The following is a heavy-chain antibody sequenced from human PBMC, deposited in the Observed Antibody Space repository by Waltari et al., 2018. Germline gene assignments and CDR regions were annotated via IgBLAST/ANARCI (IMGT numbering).Heavy chain of an antibody. D-gene: IGHD6-19*01. CDR3: ARVSSGWYRGGFDY. CDR1: GYSISSYY. J-gene: IGHJ4*02. CDR2: IYYSGST. Sequence: QVQLQESGPGLVKPSETLSLTCAVSGYSISSYYWSWIRQPPGKGLEWIGYIYYSGSTNYNPSLKSRVTISVDTSKNQFSLKLSSVTAADTAVYYCARVSSGWYRGGFDYWGQGTLVTVSS. V-gene: IGHV4-59*01.